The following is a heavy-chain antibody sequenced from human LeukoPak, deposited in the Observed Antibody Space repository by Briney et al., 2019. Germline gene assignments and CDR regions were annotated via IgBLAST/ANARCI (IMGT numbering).Heavy chain of an antibody. CDR3: AKYAIFGVLIQTYYFDY. V-gene: IGHV3-23*01. Sequence: GGSLRLSCAASGFTFSDYAMSWVRQAPGKGLEWVSPISAGGGGTYYADSGKGRFTISRDTFKNPLSLKMNSLTAEDTAIYYCAKYAIFGVLIQTYYFDYWGQGTLVTVSS. CDR2: ISAGGGGT. CDR1: GFTFSDYA. J-gene: IGHJ4*02. D-gene: IGHD3-3*01.